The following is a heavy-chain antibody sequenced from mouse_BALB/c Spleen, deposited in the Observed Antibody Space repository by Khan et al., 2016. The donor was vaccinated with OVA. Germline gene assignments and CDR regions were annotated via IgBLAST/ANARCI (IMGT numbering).Heavy chain of an antibody. J-gene: IGHJ3*01. V-gene: IGHV1S135*01. CDR3: ARHGSTSWFAY. CDR1: GYSFSTYY. D-gene: IGHD1-1*01. Sequence: EVQLQESGPELMKPGASVKISCKASGYSFSTYYIHWVTRSHGKTLEWIGYIDPFNGDTTYNQKFKGKATLTVDKSSSTAYMHLTSLTSEDSAVYYCARHGSTSWFAYWGQGTLVTVSA. CDR2: IDPFNGDT.